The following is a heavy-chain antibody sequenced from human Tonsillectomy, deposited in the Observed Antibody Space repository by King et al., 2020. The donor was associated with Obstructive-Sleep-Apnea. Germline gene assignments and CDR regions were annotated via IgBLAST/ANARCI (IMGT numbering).Heavy chain of an antibody. J-gene: IGHJ4*02. Sequence: VQLQQWGARLLKPSETLSLTCAVYGGACSGYYWSWIRQPPGKGLEWIGGINHSGSTNHNPSLKSRVTISVEPSKNQFSLKLSSLTAADTAVYYCGVNGQQAFDYWGQGTLVTVSS. CDR3: GVNGQQAFDY. V-gene: IGHV4-34*01. CDR2: INHSGST. CDR1: GGACSGYY. D-gene: IGHD6-13*01.